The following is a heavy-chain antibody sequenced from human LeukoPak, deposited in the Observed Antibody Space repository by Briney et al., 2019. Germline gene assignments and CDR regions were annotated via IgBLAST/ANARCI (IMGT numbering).Heavy chain of an antibody. J-gene: IGHJ5*02. Sequence: ASVKVSCKASGGTFSSYAFSWVRQAPGQGLEWMGRIIRILGIANYAQKFQGRVTITADKSTSTAYMEVSSLRPEDTAVYYCAIYGGPGDSYLGWFDPWGQGTLVTVSS. CDR2: IIRILGIA. CDR1: GGTFSSYA. V-gene: IGHV1-69*04. CDR3: AIYGGPGDSYLGWFDP. D-gene: IGHD2-21*02.